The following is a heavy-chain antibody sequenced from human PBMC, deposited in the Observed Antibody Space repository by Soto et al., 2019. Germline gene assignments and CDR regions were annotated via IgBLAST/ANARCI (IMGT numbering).Heavy chain of an antibody. Sequence: QVQLVQSGAEVKKPGASVKVSCKASGYNFNSYTISWVRQDPGQGLEWMGRISAYNGNTNYAQKLQGRVTMPTDTPTSTAYMELRSLRSDDTAVYRCARVVGALGRWFDPWGQGTLVTVSS. D-gene: IGHD1-26*01. CDR3: ARVVGALGRWFDP. CDR2: ISAYNGNT. V-gene: IGHV1-18*01. CDR1: GYNFNSYT. J-gene: IGHJ5*02.